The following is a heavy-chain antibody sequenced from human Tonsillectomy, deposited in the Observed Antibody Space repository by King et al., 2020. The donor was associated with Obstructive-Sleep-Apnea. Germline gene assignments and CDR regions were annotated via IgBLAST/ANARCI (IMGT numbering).Heavy chain of an antibody. CDR2: IYHSGST. D-gene: IGHD2-2*01. Sequence: VQLQESGPGLVKPSGTLSLTCAVSGGSISSSNWWSWVRRPPGKGLEWIGEIYHSGSTNYSPSLKSRVTISVDKSKNQFSLKLSSVTAADTAVYYCARDRRGLSSTTPHPSYYYYGMDVWGQGTTVTVSS. V-gene: IGHV4-4*02. CDR1: GGSISSSNW. J-gene: IGHJ6*02. CDR3: ARDRRGLSSTTPHPSYYYYGMDV.